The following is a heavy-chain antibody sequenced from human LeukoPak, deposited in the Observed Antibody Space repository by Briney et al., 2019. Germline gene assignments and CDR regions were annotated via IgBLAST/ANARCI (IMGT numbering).Heavy chain of an antibody. Sequence: SETLSLTCTVSGYSISSGYFWGWIRQPPGKGLEWIGSFYHSGITYYNPSLKSRVTISVEMSKNQFSLKLTSVTAADTAVYYCARQTGSGLFILPGGQGTLVTVSS. J-gene: IGHJ4*02. CDR3: ARQTGSGLFILP. CDR2: FYHSGIT. CDR1: GYSISSGYF. V-gene: IGHV4-38-2*02. D-gene: IGHD3/OR15-3a*01.